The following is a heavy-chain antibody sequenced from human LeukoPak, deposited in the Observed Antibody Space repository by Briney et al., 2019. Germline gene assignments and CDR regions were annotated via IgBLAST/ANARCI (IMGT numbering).Heavy chain of an antibody. CDR2: ISAYNGNT. CDR3: ARTDYDFWSGYYTH. D-gene: IGHD3-3*01. V-gene: IGHV1-18*01. CDR1: GYTFTSYG. J-gene: IGHJ4*02. Sequence: ASVKVSCKASGYTFTSYGIIWVRQAPGQGLEWMGWISAYNGNTNYAQKLQGRVTMTTDTSTSTAYMELRSLRSDDTAVYYCARTDYDFWSGYYTHWGQGTLVTVSS.